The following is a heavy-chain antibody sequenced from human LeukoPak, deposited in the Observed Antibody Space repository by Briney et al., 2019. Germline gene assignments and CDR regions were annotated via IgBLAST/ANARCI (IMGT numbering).Heavy chain of an antibody. Sequence: SVKVSCKASGGTFSSYAISWVRQAPGQGLERMGGIIPIFGTANYAQKFQGRVTITADESTSTAYMELSSLRSEDTAVYYSARAAEADYYYYYMDVWGKGTTVTVSS. CDR2: IIPIFGTA. CDR3: ARAAEADYYYYYMDV. V-gene: IGHV1-69*01. J-gene: IGHJ6*03. CDR1: GGTFSSYA.